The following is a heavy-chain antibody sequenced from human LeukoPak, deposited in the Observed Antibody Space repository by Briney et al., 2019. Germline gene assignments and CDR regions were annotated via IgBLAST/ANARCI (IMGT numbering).Heavy chain of an antibody. J-gene: IGHJ3*02. CDR3: ASPTTVTTSAYRAFDI. CDR2: IYASGST. Sequence: RSSETLSLTCTVSGGSISSYYWSWIRQPAGKGLEWIGRIYASGSTNYNPSLKSRVTMSVDTSKNQLSLKLTSVTAADTAVYYCASPTTVTTSAYRAFDIWGQGTMVTVSA. V-gene: IGHV4-4*07. CDR1: GGSISSYY. D-gene: IGHD4-17*01.